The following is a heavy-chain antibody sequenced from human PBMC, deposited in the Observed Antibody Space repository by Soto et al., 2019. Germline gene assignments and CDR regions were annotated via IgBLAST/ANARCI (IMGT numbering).Heavy chain of an antibody. CDR1: GGSFSGYY. D-gene: IGHD3-10*01. CDR3: PRWRITTVRRGKYYYYGMYV. V-gene: IGHV4-34*01. J-gene: IGHJ6*02. Sequence: PSEPLSLTCAVYGGSFSGYYWSWIRQPPGKGLEWIGEITHRGSTNYNPSLKSRVTISVDTSKNQFSLELSSVTAADTAVYYCPRWRITTVRRGKYYYYGMYVCGQGTMVTVSS. CDR2: ITHRGST.